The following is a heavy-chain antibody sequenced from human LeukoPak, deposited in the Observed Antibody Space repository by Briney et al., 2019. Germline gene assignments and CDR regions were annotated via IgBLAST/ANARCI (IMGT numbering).Heavy chain of an antibody. J-gene: IGHJ6*02. CDR3: ARLGVGYDFWSGYHPTYYGMDV. CDR2: IYYSGST. Sequence: SQTLSLTCTVSGGSISSDGYYWSWIRQHPGKGLEWIGYIYYSGSTYYNPSLKSRVTISVDTSKNQFSLKLSSVTAADTAVYYCARLGVGYDFWSGYHPTYYGMDVWGQGTTVTVSS. V-gene: IGHV4-31*03. CDR1: GGSISSDGYY. D-gene: IGHD3-3*01.